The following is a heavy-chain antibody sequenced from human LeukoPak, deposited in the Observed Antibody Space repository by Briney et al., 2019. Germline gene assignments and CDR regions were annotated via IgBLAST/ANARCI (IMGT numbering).Heavy chain of an antibody. CDR1: GYSISSGYY. Sequence: SETLSLTCTVSGYSISSGYYWGWIRQPPGKGLEWIGSIHHMGSTNYNPSLKGRVTISVHTSKDQFSLKLSSVTVADTAVYYCAGDRLFIVGATTAFDICGQGTMVTVSS. CDR2: IHHMGST. V-gene: IGHV4-38-2*02. D-gene: IGHD1-26*01. J-gene: IGHJ3*02. CDR3: AGDRLFIVGATTAFDI.